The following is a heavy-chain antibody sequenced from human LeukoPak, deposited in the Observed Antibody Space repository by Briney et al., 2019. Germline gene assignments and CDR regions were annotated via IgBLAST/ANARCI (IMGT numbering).Heavy chain of an antibody. Sequence: GRSLRLSCAVSGFTFSSYGMHWVRQAPGKGLEWVAVISYDGSNKYYADSVKGRFTISRDNSKNTLYLQMNSLRAEDTAVYYCAKEGSYYDSSGYYHGGFDYWGQGTLVTVSS. D-gene: IGHD3-22*01. V-gene: IGHV3-30*18. CDR3: AKEGSYYDSSGYYHGGFDY. J-gene: IGHJ4*02. CDR2: ISYDGSNK. CDR1: GFTFSSYG.